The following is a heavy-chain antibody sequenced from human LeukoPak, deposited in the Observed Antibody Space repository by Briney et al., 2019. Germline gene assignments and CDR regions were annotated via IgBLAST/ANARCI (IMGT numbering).Heavy chain of an antibody. Sequence: TLSLTCTVSGGSISSGDYYWSWIRQPPGKCLEWIGYIYYSGSTYYNPSLKSRVTISVDTSKNQFPLKLSPVTAADTAVYYCARTQNYCGGDCYLFDYWGRGTLVTVSS. D-gene: IGHD2-21*01. J-gene: IGHJ4*02. V-gene: IGHV4-30-4*08. CDR3: ARTQNYCGGDCYLFDY. CDR2: IYYSGST. CDR1: GGSISSGDYY.